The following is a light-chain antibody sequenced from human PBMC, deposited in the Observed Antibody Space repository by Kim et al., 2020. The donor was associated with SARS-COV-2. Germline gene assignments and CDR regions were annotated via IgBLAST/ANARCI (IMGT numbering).Light chain of an antibody. CDR3: QQRSKWPIT. Sequence: EIVLTQSPATLSLSPGERATLSCWASQSVSSYLAWYQQKPGQAPRLLIYDASDRATSIPARFSGSGSGTDFTLTISSLEPEDFAVYYCQQRSKWPITFGGGTKVEIK. V-gene: IGKV3-11*01. CDR2: DAS. J-gene: IGKJ4*01. CDR1: QSVSSY.